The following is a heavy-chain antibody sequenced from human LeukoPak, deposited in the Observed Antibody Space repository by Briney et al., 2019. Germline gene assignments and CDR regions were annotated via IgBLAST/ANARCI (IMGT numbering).Heavy chain of an antibody. Sequence: PGGSLRLSCAASGFTFSSYSMNWVRQAPGKGLEWVSYISSSSSTIYYADSVKGRFTISRDNSANTLYLQMDRLRTEDTAVYYCAKGGNEKPLRWGMDNWGQGTLVTVSS. V-gene: IGHV3-48*01. J-gene: IGHJ4*02. CDR3: AKGGNEKPLRWGMDN. CDR1: GFTFSSYS. D-gene: IGHD5-12*01. CDR2: ISSSSSTI.